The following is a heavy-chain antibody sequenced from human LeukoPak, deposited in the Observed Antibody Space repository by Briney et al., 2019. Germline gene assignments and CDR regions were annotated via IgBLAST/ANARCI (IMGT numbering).Heavy chain of an antibody. D-gene: IGHD2-2*01. J-gene: IGHJ3*02. CDR1: GGSISSYY. Sequence: SETLYLTCTVSGGSISSYYWSWIRQPPGKGLEWIGYIYYSGSTNYNPSLKSRVTISVDTSKNQFSLKLSSVTAADTAVYYCARDRIVVVPAATLDAFDIWGQGTMVTVSS. CDR2: IYYSGST. CDR3: ARDRIVVVPAATLDAFDI. V-gene: IGHV4-59*01.